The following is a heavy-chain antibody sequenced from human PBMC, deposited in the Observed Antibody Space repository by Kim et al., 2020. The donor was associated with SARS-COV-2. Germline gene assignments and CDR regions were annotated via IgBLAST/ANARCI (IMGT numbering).Heavy chain of an antibody. CDR1: GFTFGDYA. D-gene: IGHD6-13*01. CDR2: IRSKAYGGTT. CDR3: TRDRPYEQQLGDAFDI. Sequence: GGSLRLSCTASGFTFGDYAMSWFRQAPGKGLEWVGFIRSKAYGGTTEYAASVKGRFTISRDDSKSIAYLQMNSLKTEDTAVYYCTRDRPYEQQLGDAFDIWGQGTMVTVSS. V-gene: IGHV3-49*03. J-gene: IGHJ3*02.